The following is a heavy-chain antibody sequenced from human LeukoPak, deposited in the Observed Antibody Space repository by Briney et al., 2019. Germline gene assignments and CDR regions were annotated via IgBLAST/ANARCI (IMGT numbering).Heavy chain of an antibody. CDR2: MNPNGGNT. D-gene: IGHD6-13*01. J-gene: IGHJ6*02. CDR3: ARVGVYSSSWYFPGYYGMDV. Sequence: ASVKVSCKASGYTFTSYDINWVRQATGQGLEWMGWMNPNGGNTGYAQKFQGRVTMTRNTSISTAYMELSSLRSEDTAVYYCARVGVYSSSWYFPGYYGMDVWGQRTTVTGPS. CDR1: GYTFTSYD. V-gene: IGHV1-8*01.